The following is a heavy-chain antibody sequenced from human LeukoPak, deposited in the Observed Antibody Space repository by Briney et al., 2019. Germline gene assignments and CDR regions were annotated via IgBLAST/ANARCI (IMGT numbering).Heavy chain of an antibody. D-gene: IGHD5-24*01. J-gene: IGHJ4*02. V-gene: IGHV3-74*01. CDR3: GRDLGGRWGA. CDR2: INEDGRIT. Sequence: SGGSLRLSCAVSGFTFRTYWMHWVRQVPGEGLVWVSRINEDGRITNYADSVKGRFSISRDNAKNTLYLQMNSLRDEDTAVYYCGRDLGGRWGAGGQGPLVTVPS. CDR1: GFTFRTYW.